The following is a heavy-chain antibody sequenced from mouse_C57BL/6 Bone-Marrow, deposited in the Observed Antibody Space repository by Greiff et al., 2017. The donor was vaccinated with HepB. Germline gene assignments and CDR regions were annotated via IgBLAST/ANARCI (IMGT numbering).Heavy chain of an antibody. D-gene: IGHD2-3*01. CDR2: IDPSDSYT. CDR3: ARRGVYDYFDY. Sequence: QVQLQQPGAELVKPGASVKLSCKASGYTFTSYWMQWVKQRPGQGLEWIGEIDPSDSYTNYNQKFKGKATLTVDTSSSTAYMQLSSLTSEDSAVYYCARRGVYDYFDYWGQGTTLTVSS. V-gene: IGHV1-50*01. J-gene: IGHJ2*01. CDR1: GYTFTSYW.